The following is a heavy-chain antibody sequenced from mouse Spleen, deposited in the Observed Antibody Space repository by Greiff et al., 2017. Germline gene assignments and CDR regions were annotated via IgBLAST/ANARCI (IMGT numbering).Heavy chain of an antibody. V-gene: IGHV14-4*01. CDR2: IDPENGDT. CDR3: TLGGTWFAY. J-gene: IGHJ3*01. CDR1: GFNIKDDY. Sequence: VQLKESGAELVRPGASVKLSCTASGFNIKDDYMHWVKQRPEQGLEWIGWIDPENGDTEYASKFQGKATITADTSSNTAYLQLSSLTSEDTAVYYCTLGGTWFAYWGQGTLVTVSA.